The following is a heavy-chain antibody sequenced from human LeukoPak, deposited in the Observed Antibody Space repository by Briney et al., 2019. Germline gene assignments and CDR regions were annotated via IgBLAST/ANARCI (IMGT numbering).Heavy chain of an antibody. CDR2: IRNDGSNK. J-gene: IGHJ4*02. CDR3: ARILSSAWGELGY. D-gene: IGHD6-19*01. Sequence: GGSLRLSCAASAFTFSSYGMHWVRQAPGKGLEWVAFIRNDGSNKYHTDSVKGRFTISKDNSKNTLYLQMNSLRAEDTAVYFCARILSSAWGELGYWGQGTLVTVSS. V-gene: IGHV3-30*02. CDR1: AFTFSSYG.